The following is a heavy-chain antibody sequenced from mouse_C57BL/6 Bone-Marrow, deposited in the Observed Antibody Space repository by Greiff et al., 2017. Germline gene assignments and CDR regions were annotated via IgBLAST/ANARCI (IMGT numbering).Heavy chain of an antibody. V-gene: IGHV1-61*01. CDR1: GYTFTSSW. Sequence: QVQLQQPGAELVRPGSSVKLSCKASGYTFTSSWMDWVKQRPGQGLEWIGNIYPSDSETHYNQKFKDKATLTVDKSSSTAYMQLSSLTSEDSAVYYCARSGYYYGSSAYWGQGTLVTVSA. CDR2: IYPSDSET. D-gene: IGHD1-1*01. J-gene: IGHJ3*01. CDR3: ARSGYYYGSSAY.